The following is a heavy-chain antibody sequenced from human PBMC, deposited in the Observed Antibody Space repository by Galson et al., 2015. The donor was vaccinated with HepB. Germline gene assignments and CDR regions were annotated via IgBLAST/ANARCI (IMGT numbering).Heavy chain of an antibody. CDR1: GYSFSNYY. CDR2: IYPGDSDT. V-gene: IGHV5-51*01. CDR3: ASLEYSSSSYDY. Sequence: QSGAEVKKPGESLKISCKGSGYSFSNYYIARVRQMPGKGLEWMGIIYPGDSDTRYSPSFQGQVTISADKSISTAYLQWNSLKASDTAMYYCASLEYSSSSYDYWGQGTLVTVSS. J-gene: IGHJ4*02. D-gene: IGHD6-6*01.